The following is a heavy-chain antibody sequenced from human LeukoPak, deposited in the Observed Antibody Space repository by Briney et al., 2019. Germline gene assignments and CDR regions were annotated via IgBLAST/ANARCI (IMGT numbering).Heavy chain of an antibody. J-gene: IGHJ5*02. Sequence: SVKVSCKASGGTFSSYAISWVRQAPGQGLEWMGGIIPIFGTANYVQKFQGRVTITTDESTSTAYMELSSLRSEDTAVYYCAREGRFQNWFDPWGQGTLVTVSS. CDR3: AREGRFQNWFDP. V-gene: IGHV1-69*05. CDR2: IIPIFGTA. D-gene: IGHD3-3*01. CDR1: GGTFSSYA.